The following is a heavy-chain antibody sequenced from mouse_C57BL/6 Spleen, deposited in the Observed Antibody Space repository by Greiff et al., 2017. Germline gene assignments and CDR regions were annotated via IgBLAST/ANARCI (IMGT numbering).Heavy chain of an antibody. J-gene: IGHJ2*01. CDR2: ISSGGSYT. V-gene: IGHV5-6*01. CDR1: GFTFSSYG. CDR3: ARQDYFDY. Sequence: EVTVVESGGDLVKPGGSLKLSCAASGFTFSSYGMSWVRQTPDKRLEWVATISSGGSYTYYPDSVKGRFTISRDNAKNTLYLQMSSLKSEDTAMYYCARQDYFDYWGQGTTLTVSS.